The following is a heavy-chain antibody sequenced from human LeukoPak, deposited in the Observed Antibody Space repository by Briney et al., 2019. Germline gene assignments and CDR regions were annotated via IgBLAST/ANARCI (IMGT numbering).Heavy chain of an antibody. CDR2: IYYSGST. D-gene: IGHD3-22*01. J-gene: IGHJ6*02. CDR1: GGSISSYY. CDR3: ARDSSDPKPDNYYDSSPYGMDV. Sequence: PSETLSLTCTVSGGSISSYYWSWIRQPPGKGLEWIGYIYYSGSTNYNPSLKSRATISVDTSKNQFSLKLSSVTAADTAVYYCARDSSDPKPDNYYDSSPYGMDVWGQGTTVTVSS. V-gene: IGHV4-59*01.